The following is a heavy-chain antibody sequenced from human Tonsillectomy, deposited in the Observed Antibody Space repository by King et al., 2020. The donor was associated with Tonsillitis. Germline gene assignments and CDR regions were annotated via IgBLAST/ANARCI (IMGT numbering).Heavy chain of an antibody. CDR2: IYYGGST. Sequence: QLQESGPGLVKPSETLSLTCTVSGGSISSYYWSWIRQPPGKGLEWIGYIYYGGSTNYNPSLKSRVTISVDTSKNQFSLKLSSVTAADTAVYYCARRGDSGPWTFDYWGQGTLVTVSS. V-gene: IGHV4-59*08. D-gene: IGHD3-16*01. CDR3: ARRGDSGPWTFDY. J-gene: IGHJ4*02. CDR1: GGSISSYY.